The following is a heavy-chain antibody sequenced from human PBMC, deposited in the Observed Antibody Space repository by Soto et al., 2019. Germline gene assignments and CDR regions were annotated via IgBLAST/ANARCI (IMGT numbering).Heavy chain of an antibody. CDR3: ARVPAAIMTPFSSSWFDY. J-gene: IGHJ4*02. V-gene: IGHV1-69*01. CDR2: IIPIFGTA. CDR1: GGTFSSYA. Sequence: QVQLVQSGAEVKKPGSSVKVSCKASGGTFSSYAISWVRQAPGQGLEWMGGIIPIFGTANYAQKFQGRVTITAAESTSTAYMELSSLRSEDTAVYYCARVPAAIMTPFSSSWFDYWGQGTLVTVSS. D-gene: IGHD2-2*01.